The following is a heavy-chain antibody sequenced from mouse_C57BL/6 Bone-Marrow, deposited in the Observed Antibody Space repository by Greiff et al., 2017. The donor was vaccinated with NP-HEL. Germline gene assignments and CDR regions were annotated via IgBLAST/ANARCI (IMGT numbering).Heavy chain of an antibody. J-gene: IGHJ3*01. CDR1: GFNIKDDY. D-gene: IGHD2-3*01. V-gene: IGHV14-4*01. Sequence: VQLQQSGAELVRPGASVKLSCTASGFNIKDDYMHWVKQRPEQGLEWIGWIDPENGDTEYASKFQGKATITADKSSNTAYLQLSSLTSEDTAFYSCTTPLYVGYSAWFAYWGQGTLVTVSA. CDR2: IDPENGDT. CDR3: TTPLYVGYSAWFAY.